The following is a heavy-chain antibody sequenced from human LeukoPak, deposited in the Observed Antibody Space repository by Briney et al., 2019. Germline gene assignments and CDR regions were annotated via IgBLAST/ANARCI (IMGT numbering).Heavy chain of an antibody. Sequence: SETLSLTCTVSGDSISSGGFYWSWIRQHPGKGLEWIGNIYYSGSTYYNPSLKSRVTMSEDTSKNQFSLKQSSVTAADTAVYFCARYNYYDTCAYYPYFDYWGQGTLVTVSS. CDR1: GDSISSGGFY. CDR3: ARYNYYDTCAYYPYFDY. J-gene: IGHJ4*02. CDR2: IYYSGST. V-gene: IGHV4-31*03. D-gene: IGHD3-22*01.